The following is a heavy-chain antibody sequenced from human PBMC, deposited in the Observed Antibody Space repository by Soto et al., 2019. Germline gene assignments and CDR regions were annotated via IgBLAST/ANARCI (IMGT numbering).Heavy chain of an antibody. D-gene: IGHD3-22*01. CDR2: IKSKTDGGTT. J-gene: IGHJ4*02. CDR3: TTQPLVVQEDY. V-gene: IGHV3-15*01. CDR1: GFTFSNAW. Sequence: GSLRLSCAASGFTFSNAWMSWVRQAPGKGLEWVGRIKSKTDGGTTDYAAPVKGRFTISRDDSKITLYLQMNSLKTEDTAVYYCTTQPLVVQEDYWGQGTLVTVSS.